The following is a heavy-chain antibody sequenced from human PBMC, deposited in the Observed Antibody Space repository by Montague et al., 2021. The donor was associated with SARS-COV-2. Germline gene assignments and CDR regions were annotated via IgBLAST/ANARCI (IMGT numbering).Heavy chain of an antibody. CDR3: AREYSAPRWFGEYNRYGMDV. D-gene: IGHD3-10*01. Sequence: SLRLSCAASGFTFSSYDMHWVRQAPGKGLEWVAVIWYDGSNQYYGDSVKARFTIPRDNSKNTLYLQMNSLRAEDTAVYYCAREYSAPRWFGEYNRYGMDVWGQGTTVTVSS. V-gene: IGHV3-33*08. CDR1: GFTFSSYD. J-gene: IGHJ6*02. CDR2: IWYDGSNQ.